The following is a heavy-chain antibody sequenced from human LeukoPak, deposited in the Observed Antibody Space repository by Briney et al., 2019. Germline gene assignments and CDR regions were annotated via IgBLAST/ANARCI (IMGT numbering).Heavy chain of an antibody. Sequence: ASVKVSCKASGYTFTSYDINWVRQATGQGLEWMGWINPNSGGTNYAQKFQGRVTMTRDTSISTAYMELSRLRSDDTAVYYCARDSLVAYAFDIWGQGTMVTVSS. J-gene: IGHJ3*02. CDR1: GYTFTSYD. D-gene: IGHD2-2*01. CDR2: INPNSGGT. CDR3: ARDSLVAYAFDI. V-gene: IGHV1-2*02.